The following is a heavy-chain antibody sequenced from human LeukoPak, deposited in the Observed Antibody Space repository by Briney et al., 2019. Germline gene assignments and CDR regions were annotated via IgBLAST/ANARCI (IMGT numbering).Heavy chain of an antibody. CDR2: ISGYNGNT. CDR3: ARDVGRSYDLDY. CDR1: GYTFTSYG. V-gene: IGHV1-18*01. D-gene: IGHD3-16*01. J-gene: IGHJ4*02. Sequence: GASVKVSCKASGYTFTSYGISWVRQAPGQGLEWMGWISGYNGNTDYAQSLQGRVTMTIDTSTSTVYMELRSLRSDDTAVYYCARDVGRSYDLDYWGQGTLVTVSS.